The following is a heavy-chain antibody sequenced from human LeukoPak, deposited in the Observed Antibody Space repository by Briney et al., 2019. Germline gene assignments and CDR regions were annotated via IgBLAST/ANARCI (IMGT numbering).Heavy chain of an antibody. CDR3: ARVVPYYYGSGSETLDY. V-gene: IGHV4-59*01. J-gene: IGHJ4*02. D-gene: IGHD3-10*01. CDR2: IYYGGST. CDR1: GGSISSYY. Sequence: PSETLSLTCTVSGGSISSYYWSWLRQPPGKGLEWIGYIYYGGSTNYNPSLKSRVTISVDTSKNQFSLKLSSVTAADTAVYYCARVVPYYYGSGSETLDYWGQGTLVTVSS.